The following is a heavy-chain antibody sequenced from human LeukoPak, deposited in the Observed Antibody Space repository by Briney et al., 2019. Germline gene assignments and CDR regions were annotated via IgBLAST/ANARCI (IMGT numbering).Heavy chain of an antibody. Sequence: GESLKISCKGSGYTFTSYWIGWVRQMPGEGLEWMGIIHPGDSDTRYSPSFQGQVTISADKSINTAYLQWSSLKASDTAMYYCARSTAPIDYWGQGTLVTVSS. V-gene: IGHV5-51*01. CDR1: GYTFTSYW. CDR3: ARSTAPIDY. D-gene: IGHD1-14*01. J-gene: IGHJ4*02. CDR2: IHPGDSDT.